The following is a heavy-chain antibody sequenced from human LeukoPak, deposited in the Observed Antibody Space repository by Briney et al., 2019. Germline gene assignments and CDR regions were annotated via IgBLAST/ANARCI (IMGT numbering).Heavy chain of an antibody. CDR3: ARRGSGHFRF. CDR2: IYYSGST. V-gene: IGHV4-39*01. D-gene: IGHD2-15*01. CDR1: GGSISSSSYY. Sequence: PSETLSLTCTVSGGSISSSSYYWGWLRQPPGTGLEWIGSIYYSGSTYYNPSLKSRVTISVDTSKNQFSLKLSSVTAADTAVYYCARRGSGHFRFWGQGTLVTVSS. J-gene: IGHJ4*02.